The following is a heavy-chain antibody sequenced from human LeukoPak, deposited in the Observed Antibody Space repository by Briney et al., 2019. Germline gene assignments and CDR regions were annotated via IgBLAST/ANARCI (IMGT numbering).Heavy chain of an antibody. CDR3: ARGENGYSSSWYVSYYGMDV. D-gene: IGHD6-13*01. CDR2: ISSSGSTI. Sequence: GGSLRLSCAASVFTFSYYYMSWIRQAPGKGLEWVSYISSSGSTIYYADSVKGRFTISRDNAKNSLYLQMNSLRAEDTAVYYCARGENGYSSSWYVSYYGMDVWGQGTTVTVSS. CDR1: VFTFSYYY. J-gene: IGHJ6*02. V-gene: IGHV3-11*01.